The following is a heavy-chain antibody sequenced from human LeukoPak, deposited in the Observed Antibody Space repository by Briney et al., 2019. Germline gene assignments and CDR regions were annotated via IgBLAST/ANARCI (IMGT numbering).Heavy chain of an antibody. J-gene: IGHJ4*02. CDR1: GGSISSYY. Sequence: SETLSLTCTVSGGSISSYYWSWIRQPPGKGLEWIGYIYYSGSTNYNPSLKSRVTISVDTSKNQFSLKLSSVTAADTAVYYCAREADFVTDYWGQGTLVTVSS. CDR2: IYYSGST. V-gene: IGHV4-59*01. CDR3: AREADFVTDY. D-gene: IGHD2-21*01.